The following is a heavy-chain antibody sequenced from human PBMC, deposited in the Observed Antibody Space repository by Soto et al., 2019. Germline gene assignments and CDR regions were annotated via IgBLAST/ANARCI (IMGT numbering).Heavy chain of an antibody. CDR1: GFTFSRYS. D-gene: IGHD5-12*01. V-gene: IGHV3-21*01. CDR2: ISSSSSYI. J-gene: IGHJ4*02. Sequence: PGGSLRLSCAASGFTFSRYSMNWVRPSPGNGLALVSSISSSSSYIYYADSVKGRFTISRDNAKNSLYLQMNSLRAEDTAVYYCARDRRDGYNFDYWGQGALVTVSS. CDR3: ARDRRDGYNFDY.